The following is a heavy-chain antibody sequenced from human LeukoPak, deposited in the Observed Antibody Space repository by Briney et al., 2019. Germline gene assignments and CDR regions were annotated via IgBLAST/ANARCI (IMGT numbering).Heavy chain of an antibody. D-gene: IGHD3-9*01. J-gene: IGHJ4*02. Sequence: GGSLRLSCVGSGFTFSIHGMNWVRQAPGKGLEWVSGIGGSSIGHSTHYADSVKGRFTISRDNSKNMVYLQMDNLRAEDTALYYCARDSGSLRYHDWGQGALVTVSS. V-gene: IGHV3-23*01. CDR3: ARDSGSLRYHD. CDR1: GFTFSIHG. CDR2: IGGSSIGHST.